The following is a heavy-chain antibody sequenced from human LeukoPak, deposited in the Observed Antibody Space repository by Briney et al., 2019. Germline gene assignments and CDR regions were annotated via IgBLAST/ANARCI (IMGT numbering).Heavy chain of an antibody. V-gene: IGHV1-2*02. CDR1: GYRFTDYY. CDR3: ARGYCSGVTCYRVESWLDP. D-gene: IGHD2-15*01. Sequence: ASVKVSCKASGYRFTDYYMHWVRQAPGQGLEWMGWVNPNNGATNYAQKFQGRVTMTRGTSISTAYMELRRLRSDDTAVYYCARGYCSGVTCYRVESWLDPWGQGTLVPVSS. J-gene: IGHJ5*02. CDR2: VNPNNGAT.